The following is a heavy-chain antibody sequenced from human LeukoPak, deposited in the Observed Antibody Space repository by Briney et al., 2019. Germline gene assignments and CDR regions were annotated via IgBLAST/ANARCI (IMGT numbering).Heavy chain of an antibody. D-gene: IGHD3-22*01. CDR1: GYTFTGYY. V-gene: IGHV1-2*02. Sequence: GASVKVSCKASGYTFTGYYMHWVRQAPGQGLEWMGWINPNSGGTNYAQKFHGRVTMTRDTSISTAYMELSRLRSDDTAVYYCARVADDSSGYTRNAFDIWGQGTMVTVSS. CDR3: ARVADDSSGYTRNAFDI. CDR2: INPNSGGT. J-gene: IGHJ3*02.